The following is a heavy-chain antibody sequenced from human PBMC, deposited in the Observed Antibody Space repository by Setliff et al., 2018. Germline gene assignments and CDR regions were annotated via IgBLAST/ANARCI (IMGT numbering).Heavy chain of an antibody. V-gene: IGHV1-69*06. CDR3: ARSGGGYDFWSGYLVSHYYYYYYMDV. D-gene: IGHD3-3*01. Sequence: SVKVSCKASGGTFSSYAISWVRQAPGQGLEWMGRIIPIFGTANYAQKFQGRVTITADKSTSTAYMELSSLRSEDTAVYYCARSGGGYDFWSGYLVSHYYYYYYMDVWGKGTTVTVSS. CDR2: IIPIFGTA. CDR1: GGTFSSYA. J-gene: IGHJ6*03.